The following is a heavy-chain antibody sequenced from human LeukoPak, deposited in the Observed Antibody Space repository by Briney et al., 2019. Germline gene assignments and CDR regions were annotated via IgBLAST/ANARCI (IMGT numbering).Heavy chain of an antibody. CDR2: IYYSGTT. Sequence: PSETLSLTCTVSGGSISSSYWTWIRQPPGKGLEWIGYIYYSGTTDYNPSLRSRVTISVDTPKNQFSLKLSSVTAADTAVYYCARDFAVTTAYYYGVDVWGQGITVTVSS. J-gene: IGHJ6*02. CDR1: GGSISSSY. V-gene: IGHV4-59*01. CDR3: ARDFAVTTAYYYGVDV. D-gene: IGHD4-17*01.